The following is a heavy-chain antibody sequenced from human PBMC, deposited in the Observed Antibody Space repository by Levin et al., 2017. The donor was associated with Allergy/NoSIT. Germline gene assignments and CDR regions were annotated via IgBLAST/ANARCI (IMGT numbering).Heavy chain of an antibody. Sequence: ASVKVSCKASGYTFTSYYMHWVRQAPGQGLEWMGIINPSGGSTSYAQKFQGRVTMTRDTSTSTVYMELSSLRSEDTAVYYCARNRASRDPTGNYYMDVWGKGTTVTVSS. CDR3: ARNRASRDPTGNYYMDV. CDR2: INPSGGST. CDR1: GYTFTSYY. D-gene: IGHD1-1*01. J-gene: IGHJ6*03. V-gene: IGHV1-46*01.